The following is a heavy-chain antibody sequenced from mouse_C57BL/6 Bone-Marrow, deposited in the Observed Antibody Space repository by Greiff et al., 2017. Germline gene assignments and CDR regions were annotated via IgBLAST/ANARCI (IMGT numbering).Heavy chain of an antibody. Sequence: QVQLQQSGAELVRPGTSVKMSCKASGYTFTNYWIGWAKQRPGHGLEWIGDIYPGGGYTNYNEKFKGKDTLTADKSSSTAYMQFSSLTSEDSAIYYCARGDYDYDYYAMDYWGQGTSVTVSS. CDR1: GYTFTNYW. CDR3: ARGDYDYDYYAMDY. D-gene: IGHD2-4*01. V-gene: IGHV1-63*01. J-gene: IGHJ4*01. CDR2: IYPGGGYT.